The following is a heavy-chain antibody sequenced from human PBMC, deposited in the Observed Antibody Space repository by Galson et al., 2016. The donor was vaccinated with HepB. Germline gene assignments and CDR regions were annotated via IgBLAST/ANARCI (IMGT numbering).Heavy chain of an antibody. V-gene: IGHV3-48*02. CDR3: ARGPGYCTGTSCHKDY. J-gene: IGHJ4*02. CDR1: GFTFSSYS. CDR2: ISSSSSTT. Sequence: SLRLSCAVSGFTFSSYSMNWVRQTPGTGLEWVSYISSSSSTTYYADSVKGRFTTSRDNAKNSLYLQMNSLRDEDTAVYYCARGPGYCTGTSCHKDYWGQGTLVTVSS. D-gene: IGHD2-2*02.